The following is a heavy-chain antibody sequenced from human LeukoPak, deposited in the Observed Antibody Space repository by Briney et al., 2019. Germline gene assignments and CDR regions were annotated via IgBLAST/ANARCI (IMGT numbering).Heavy chain of an antibody. CDR3: ARDGDYAFDY. Sequence: PSETLSLTCAVYGGSFSGYYWSWIRQPPGKGLEWIGEINHSGSTNYNPSLKSRVTISVDTSKNQFSLKLSSVTAADTAVYYCARDGDYAFDYWGQGTPVTVSS. CDR2: INHSGST. J-gene: IGHJ4*02. CDR1: GGSFSGYY. V-gene: IGHV4-34*01. D-gene: IGHD4-17*01.